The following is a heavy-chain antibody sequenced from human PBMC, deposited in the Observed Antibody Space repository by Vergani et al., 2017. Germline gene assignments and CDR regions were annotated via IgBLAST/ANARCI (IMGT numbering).Heavy chain of an antibody. J-gene: IGHJ5*02. CDR2: MNPNSANT. CDR3: ARARGYTSSSADNNWFDP. V-gene: IGHV1-8*01. CDR1: GYTFTSYD. Sequence: QVQLVQSGAEVKKPGASVKVSCKASGYTFTSYDVNWVRQATGQGLEWMGWMNPNSANTGYAQKFQGRVTMTRNTSINTAYMELSSLRSEDTGVYYCARARGYTSSSADNNWFDPWGQGTPVAVSS. D-gene: IGHD6-6*01.